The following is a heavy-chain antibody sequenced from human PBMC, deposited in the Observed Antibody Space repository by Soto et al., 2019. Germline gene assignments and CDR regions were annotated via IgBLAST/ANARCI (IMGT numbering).Heavy chain of an antibody. V-gene: IGHV2-5*02. CDR2: IYWDDDK. D-gene: IGHD3-10*01. Sequence: SGPTLVNPTQTLTLTCTFSGFSLSTSGVGVGWIRQPPGKALEWLALIYWDDDKRYSPSLKSRLTITKDTSKNQVVLTMTNMDPVDTATYYCAFLPFYYFGSGSYYNPHYYGMDVWGQGTTVTVSS. CDR3: AFLPFYYFGSGSYYNPHYYGMDV. J-gene: IGHJ6*02. CDR1: GFSLSTSGVG.